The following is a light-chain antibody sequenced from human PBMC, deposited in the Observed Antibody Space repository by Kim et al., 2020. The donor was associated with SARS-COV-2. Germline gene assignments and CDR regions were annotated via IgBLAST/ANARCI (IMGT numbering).Light chain of an antibody. Sequence: SASVGERVTITCRASQSVGNWLAWYQQKPGKAPKPLIYKAFSLESGVPSRFSGSGSGTEFTLTITSLQPDDFATYYCQQYDTYSTFGQGTKVDIK. V-gene: IGKV1-5*03. J-gene: IGKJ1*01. CDR2: KAF. CDR3: QQYDTYST. CDR1: QSVGNW.